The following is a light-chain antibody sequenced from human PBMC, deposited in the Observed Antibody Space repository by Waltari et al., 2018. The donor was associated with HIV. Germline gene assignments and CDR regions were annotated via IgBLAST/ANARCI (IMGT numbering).Light chain of an antibody. V-gene: IGLV7-43*01. CDR3: LLYYGGVWV. Sequence: QTVVNQAPSLTVSPGGTETLTCASSTAAVTSGYYPNWFQQKPGQAPRALIYSTSNQHSWTPARFSGSLLGGKAALTLSGVQPEDEAGYYCLLYYGGVWVFGGGTKLTVL. CDR1: TAAVTSGYY. CDR2: STS. J-gene: IGLJ3*02.